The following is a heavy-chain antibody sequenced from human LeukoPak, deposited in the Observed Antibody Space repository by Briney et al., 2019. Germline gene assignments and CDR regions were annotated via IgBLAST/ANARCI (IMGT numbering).Heavy chain of an antibody. D-gene: IGHD3-10*01. CDR1: GFTIHDHA. V-gene: IGHV3-9*01. J-gene: IGHJ4*02. Sequence: GGSLRLSCVGSGFTIHDHAMHWVRQAPGKGLEWVSGIDWNSGRIGYADSVKGRFTISRDNAKNSLYLQMNSLRAEDTAVYYCARDGLPTTYYYGSGSYPSFDYWGQGTLVTVSS. CDR2: IDWNSGRI. CDR3: ARDGLPTTYYYGSGSYPSFDY.